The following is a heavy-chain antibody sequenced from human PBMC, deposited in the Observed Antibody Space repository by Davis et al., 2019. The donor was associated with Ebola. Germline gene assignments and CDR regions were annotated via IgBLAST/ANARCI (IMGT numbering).Heavy chain of an antibody. J-gene: IGHJ4*02. Sequence: ASVTVSCKASGYTFTGYYMQWVRQATGQGLEWMGWMNPNSGNTGYAQEFQGRVTITRDTSISTAYMELSSLRSEDTAVYYCARGMVRGVPSFDYWGQGTLVTVSS. CDR3: ARGMVRGVPSFDY. D-gene: IGHD3-10*01. CDR2: MNPNSGNT. CDR1: GYTFTGYY. V-gene: IGHV1-8*03.